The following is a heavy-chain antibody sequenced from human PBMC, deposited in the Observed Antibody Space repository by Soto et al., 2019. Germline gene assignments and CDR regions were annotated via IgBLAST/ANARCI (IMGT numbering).Heavy chain of an antibody. J-gene: IGHJ4*02. CDR3: ARERSLTMVRGVVTIMDY. CDR1: GGSISSYY. D-gene: IGHD3-10*01. V-gene: IGHV4-59*01. CDR2: IYYCGST. Sequence: QVQLQESGPGLVKPSETLSLTCTVSGGSISSYYWSWIRQPPGKGLEWIGYIYYCGSTDYNPALERRVTMAVHTSKSQYSLKLSSVTAADTAVYYCARERSLTMVRGVVTIMDYWGQGTRVTVSS.